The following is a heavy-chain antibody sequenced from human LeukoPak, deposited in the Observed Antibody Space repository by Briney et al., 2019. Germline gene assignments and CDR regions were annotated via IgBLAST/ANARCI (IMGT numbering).Heavy chain of an antibody. CDR1: GFTFSNYW. D-gene: IGHD6-13*01. Sequence: GGSLRLSCAASGFTFSNYWMSWVRQAPGKGLEWVANIKQDGSEKYYVDSVKGRFTISRDSAKNSLFLQMNSLRAEDTAVYYCATKLPAAGRGYDYWGQGTLVTVSS. CDR2: IKQDGSEK. V-gene: IGHV3-7*03. J-gene: IGHJ4*02. CDR3: ATKLPAAGRGYDY.